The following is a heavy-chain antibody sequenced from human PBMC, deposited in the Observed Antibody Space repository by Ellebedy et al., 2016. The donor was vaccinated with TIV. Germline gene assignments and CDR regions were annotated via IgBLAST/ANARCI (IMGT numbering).Heavy chain of an antibody. CDR2: INPSGDSS. Sequence: ASVKVSXXASGFIFTSYYMHWVRQAPGQGLEWMGIINPSGDSSIYAQKFQGRVTMTRDTSISTAYMELSGLRSEDTAVYYCARMARSGNYGGWGQGTLVTVSS. J-gene: IGHJ4*02. D-gene: IGHD4-23*01. CDR1: GFIFTSYY. V-gene: IGHV1-46*01. CDR3: ARMARSGNYGG.